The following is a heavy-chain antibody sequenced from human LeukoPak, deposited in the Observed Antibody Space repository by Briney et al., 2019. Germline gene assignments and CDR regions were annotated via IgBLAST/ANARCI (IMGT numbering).Heavy chain of an antibody. J-gene: IGHJ4*02. CDR2: IYYSGTA. CDR3: AGIDPFDY. CDR1: GGSISSSSYS. Sequence: SETLSLTCTVSGGSISSSSYSWGWIRQPPGKGLEWIGSIYYSGTAYYNPSLKSRVTISVDKSKNQFSVKLTSVTAADTAVYYCAGIDPFDYWGQGTLVTVSS. V-gene: IGHV4-39*01.